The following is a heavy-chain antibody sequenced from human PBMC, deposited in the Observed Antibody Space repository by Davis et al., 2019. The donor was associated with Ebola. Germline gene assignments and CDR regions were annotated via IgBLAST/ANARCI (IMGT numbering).Heavy chain of an antibody. CDR3: ARDLRGYSYGSLDY. Sequence: GESLKISCAASGFTFSSYWMHWVRQAPGKGLEWVSGISWNSGSIGYADSVKGRFTISRDNAKNSLYLQMNSLRAEDTAVYYCARDLRGYSYGSLDYWGQGTLVTVSS. J-gene: IGHJ4*02. V-gene: IGHV3-74*01. CDR2: ISWNSGSI. CDR1: GFTFSSYW. D-gene: IGHD5-18*01.